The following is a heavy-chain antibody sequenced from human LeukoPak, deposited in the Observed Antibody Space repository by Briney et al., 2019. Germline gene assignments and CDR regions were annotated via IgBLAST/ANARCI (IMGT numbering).Heavy chain of an antibody. CDR1: GFTFSSYA. Sequence: GRSLRLSCAASGFTFSSYAMHWVRQAPGEGLEWVAVISYDGSNKYYADSVKGRFTISRDNSKNTLYLQMNSLRAEDTAVYYCAREGGLWFGKMRDYYYYGMDVWGQGTTVTVSS. V-gene: IGHV3-30-3*01. CDR2: ISYDGSNK. D-gene: IGHD3-10*01. J-gene: IGHJ6*02. CDR3: AREGGLWFGKMRDYYYYGMDV.